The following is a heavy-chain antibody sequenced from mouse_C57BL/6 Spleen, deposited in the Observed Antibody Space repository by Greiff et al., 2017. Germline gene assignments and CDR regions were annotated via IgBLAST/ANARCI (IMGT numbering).Heavy chain of an antibody. J-gene: IGHJ4*01. V-gene: IGHV5-16*01. CDR2: INYDGSST. CDR3: ARDGYYEGNAMDY. D-gene: IGHD2-3*01. CDR1: GFTFSDYY. Sequence: EVQLVESEGGLVQPGSSMKLSCTASGFTFSDYYMAWVRQVPEKGLEWVANINYDGSSTYYLDSLKSRFIISRDNAKNILYLQMSSLKSEDTATYYWARDGYYEGNAMDYWGQGTSVTVSS.